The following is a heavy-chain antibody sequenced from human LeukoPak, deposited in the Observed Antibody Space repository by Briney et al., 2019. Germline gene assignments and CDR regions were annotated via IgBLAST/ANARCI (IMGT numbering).Heavy chain of an antibody. CDR2: IIPIFGTA. CDR3: ARDREEYSSSRYVAFDI. D-gene: IGHD6-13*01. Sequence: SVKVSCKASGGTFSSYAISWVRQAPGQGLEWMGGIIPIFGTANYAQKFQGRVTITADESTSTAYMELSSLRSEDTAVYYCARDREEYSSSRYVAFDIWGQGTMVTVSS. V-gene: IGHV1-69*13. J-gene: IGHJ3*02. CDR1: GGTFSSYA.